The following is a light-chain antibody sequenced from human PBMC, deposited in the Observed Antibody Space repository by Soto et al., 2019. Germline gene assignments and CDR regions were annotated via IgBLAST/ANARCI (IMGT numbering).Light chain of an antibody. CDR2: DAF. V-gene: IGKV1-33*01. J-gene: IGKJ1*01. CDR3: QQYDRLPRT. Sequence: DIQMTQSPSSLSASVGDRVTIPCQASQDISRHLAWYQQKPGKAPKLLIYDAFNSETGVPSRFSGRGSGTDFTFTISSLQPEDIATYYCQQYDRLPRTFGQGTKGESK. CDR1: QDISRH.